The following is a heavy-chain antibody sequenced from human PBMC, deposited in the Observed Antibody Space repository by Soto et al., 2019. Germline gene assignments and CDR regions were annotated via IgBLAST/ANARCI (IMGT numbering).Heavy chain of an antibody. CDR1: GFTFSSYA. CDR3: AKVNCYDSSGYYYFDY. D-gene: IGHD3-22*01. J-gene: IGHJ4*02. Sequence: GGSLRLSCAASGFTFSSYAMSWVRQAPGKGLEWVSAISGSGGSTYYADSVEGRFTISRDNSKNTLYLQMNSLRAEDTAVYYCAKVNCYDSSGYYYFDYWGQGTLVTVSS. V-gene: IGHV3-23*01. CDR2: ISGSGGST.